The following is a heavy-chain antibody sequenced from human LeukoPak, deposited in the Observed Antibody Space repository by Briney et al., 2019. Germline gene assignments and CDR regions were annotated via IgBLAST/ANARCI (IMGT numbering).Heavy chain of an antibody. Sequence: GGSLRLSCAASGFTFSSYAMHWVRQAPGKGLEWVAVISYDGSNKYYADSVKGRFTISRDNSKNTLYLQMNSLRAEDTAVYYCAKEGYSRGYYSYYYMDIWGKGTTVTVSS. CDR3: AKEGYSRGYYSYYYMDI. V-gene: IGHV3-30*04. J-gene: IGHJ6*03. D-gene: IGHD6-13*01. CDR2: ISYDGSNK. CDR1: GFTFSSYA.